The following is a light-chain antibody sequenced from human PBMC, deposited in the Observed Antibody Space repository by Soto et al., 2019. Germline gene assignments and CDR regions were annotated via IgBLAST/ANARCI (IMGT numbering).Light chain of an antibody. CDR1: QRVSSY. CDR2: DAS. Sequence: EIVLTQCPATLYLSPGERATLSCTASQRVSSYLAWYQQKPGQAPRLLIYDASNRATGIPARFSGSGSGTDFTLTISSLEPEDFAVYYCQQRSNWPPTFGQGTKVDIK. CDR3: QQRSNWPPT. J-gene: IGKJ1*01. V-gene: IGKV3-11*01.